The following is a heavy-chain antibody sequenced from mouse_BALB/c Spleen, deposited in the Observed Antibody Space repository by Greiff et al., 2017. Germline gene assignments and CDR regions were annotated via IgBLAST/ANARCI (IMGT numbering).Heavy chain of an antibody. D-gene: IGHD1-2*01. V-gene: IGHV14-3*02. CDR2: IDPANGNT. J-gene: IGHJ4*01. CDR3: ASATATYYAMDY. CDR1: GFNIKDTY. Sequence: EAQLQQSGAELVKPGASVKLSCTASGFNIKDTYMHWVKQRPEQGLEWIGRIDPANGNTKYDPKFQGKATITADTSSNTAYLQLSSLTSEDTAVYYCASATATYYAMDYWGQGTSVTVSS.